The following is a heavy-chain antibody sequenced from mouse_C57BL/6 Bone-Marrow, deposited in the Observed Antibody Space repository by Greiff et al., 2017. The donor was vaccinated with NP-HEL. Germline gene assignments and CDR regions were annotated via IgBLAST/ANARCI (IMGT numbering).Heavy chain of an antibody. D-gene: IGHD1-1*01. Sequence: QVHVKQPGAELVRPGSSVKLSCKASGYTFTSYWMDWVKQRPGQGLEWIGNIYPSDSETHYNQKFKDKATLTVDKSSSTAYMQLSSLTSEDSAVYYCASRVITTAYWGQGTTLTVSS. CDR3: ASRVITTAY. CDR1: GYTFTSYW. CDR2: IYPSDSET. J-gene: IGHJ2*01. V-gene: IGHV1-61*01.